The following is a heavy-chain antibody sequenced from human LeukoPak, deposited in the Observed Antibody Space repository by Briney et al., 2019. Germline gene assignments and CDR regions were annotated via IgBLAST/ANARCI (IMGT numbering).Heavy chain of an antibody. CDR2: IYYSGST. V-gene: IGHV4-34*01. D-gene: IGHD3-22*01. CDR3: AVPVVVITRSAHAFDI. J-gene: IGHJ3*02. Sequence: SETLSLTCAVYGGSFSGYYWSWIRQPPGKGLEWIGSIYYSGSTYYNPSLKSRVTISVDTSKNQFSLKLSSVTAADTAVYYRAVPVVVITRSAHAFDIWGQGTMVTVSS. CDR1: GGSFSGYY.